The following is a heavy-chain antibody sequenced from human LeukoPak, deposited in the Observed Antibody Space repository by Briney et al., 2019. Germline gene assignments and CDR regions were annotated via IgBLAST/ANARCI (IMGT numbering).Heavy chain of an antibody. CDR1: GFTFDDYG. CDR3: ARVSDISVAAYFDY. V-gene: IGHV3-20*04. D-gene: IGHD6-19*01. J-gene: IGHJ4*02. Sequence: GGSLRLSCAASGFTFDDYGLSWVRQAPGKGLEWVSTINWNGGSTGYADSVKGRFTISKDNAKNSLYLQMNSLRAEDTALYYCARVSDISVAAYFDYWGQGTLVTVSS. CDR2: INWNGGST.